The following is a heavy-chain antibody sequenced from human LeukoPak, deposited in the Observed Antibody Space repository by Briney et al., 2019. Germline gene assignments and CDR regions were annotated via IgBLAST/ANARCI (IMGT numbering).Heavy chain of an antibody. CDR1: GFTFTNYA. CDR2: LTGDGGT. Sequence: GRSLRLSCAASGFTFTNYAKSWVRQAPRKGLEWVSVLTGDGGTYYADSVKGRFTNSRDDSKNTLFLQMNSLRAEDTAVYFCAKVKWKLIGYFDYWGQGTLVTVSS. CDR3: AKVKWKLIGYFDY. J-gene: IGHJ4*02. V-gene: IGHV3-23*01. D-gene: IGHD1-20*01.